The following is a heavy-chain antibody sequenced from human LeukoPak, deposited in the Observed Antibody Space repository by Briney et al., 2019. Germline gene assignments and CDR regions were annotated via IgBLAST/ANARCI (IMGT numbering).Heavy chain of an antibody. CDR2: IRSKAYGGTT. CDR3: TRDSLRYYDILTGYSDYYYYYYMDV. D-gene: IGHD3-9*01. J-gene: IGHJ6*03. Sequence: GGSLRLSCAASGFTLSTYSLNWVRQAPGKGLEWVGFIRSKAYGGTTEYAASVKGRFTISRDDSKSIAYLQMNSLKTEDTAVYYCTRDSLRYYDILTGYSDYYYYYYMDVWGKGTTVTISS. CDR1: GFTLSTYS. V-gene: IGHV3-49*04.